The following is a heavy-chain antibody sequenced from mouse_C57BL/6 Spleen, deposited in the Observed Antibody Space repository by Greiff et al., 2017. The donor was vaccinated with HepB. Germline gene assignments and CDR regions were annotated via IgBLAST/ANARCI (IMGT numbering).Heavy chain of an antibody. J-gene: IGHJ3*01. Sequence: EVQLQQSGPELVKPGASVKISCKASGYTFTDYYMNWVKQSHGKSLEWIGDINPNNGGTSYNQKFKGKATLTVDKSSSTAYMELRSLTSEDSAVYYWERGDYDVRFAYWGQGTLVTVSA. V-gene: IGHV1-26*01. CDR3: ERGDYDVRFAY. CDR1: GYTFTDYY. D-gene: IGHD2-4*01. CDR2: INPNNGGT.